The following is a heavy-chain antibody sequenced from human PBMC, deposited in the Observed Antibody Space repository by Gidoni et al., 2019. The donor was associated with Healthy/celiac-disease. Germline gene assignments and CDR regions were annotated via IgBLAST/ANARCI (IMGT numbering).Heavy chain of an antibody. Sequence: EVQLVESGGGLVQPGRSLRLSCAASGFTFDDYAMHWVRQAPGKGLEWVSGISWNSGSIGYADSVKGRFTISRDNAKNSLYLQMNSLRAEDTALYYCAKGGTLPYDFWSGFDYWGQGTLVTVSS. CDR3: AKGGTLPYDFWSGFDY. J-gene: IGHJ4*02. V-gene: IGHV3-9*01. CDR2: ISWNSGSI. CDR1: GFTFDDYA. D-gene: IGHD3-3*01.